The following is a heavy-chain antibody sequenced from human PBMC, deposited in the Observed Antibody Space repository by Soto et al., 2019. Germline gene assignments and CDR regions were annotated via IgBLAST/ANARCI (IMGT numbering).Heavy chain of an antibody. CDR2: IYYSGST. CDR1: GGSISSGGYY. V-gene: IGHV4-31*03. CDR3: AGMPYTSGLRFDP. Sequence: PSATLSITCTVSGGSISSGGYYWSWILQHPGKGLEWIGFIYYSGSTSYNPSLASRVAISLDRSNNQCSLKLKSVTAADTAVYFCAGMPYTSGLRFDPWGPGTLVTVSS. D-gene: IGHD6-19*01. J-gene: IGHJ5*02.